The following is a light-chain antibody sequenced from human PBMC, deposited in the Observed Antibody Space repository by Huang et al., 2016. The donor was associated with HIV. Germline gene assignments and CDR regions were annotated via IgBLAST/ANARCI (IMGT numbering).Light chain of an antibody. CDR3: QQYGRSPPLT. J-gene: IGKJ4*01. CDR1: QSTSSSY. Sequence: EIVLTQSPGTMALFPGERAILACRASQSTSSSYLAWYQQKRGQPPRLLISAASRRATGISDRLSGSGSGSDFTLTISRLEPEDVAVYFCQQYGRSPPLTFGGGTKVEMK. V-gene: IGKV3-20*01. CDR2: AAS.